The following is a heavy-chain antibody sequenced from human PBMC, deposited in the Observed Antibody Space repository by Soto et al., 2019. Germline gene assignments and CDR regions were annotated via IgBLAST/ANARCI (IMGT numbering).Heavy chain of an antibody. CDR2: INAGNGNT. CDR1: GYTFTSYA. Sequence: ASVKVSCKASGYTFTSYAMHWVRQAPGQRLEWMGWINAGNGNTKYSQKFQGRVTITRDTSASTAYMELSSLRSEDTAVYYCARVRPAAIYYYCGMDVWGQGTTVTVSS. V-gene: IGHV1-3*01. D-gene: IGHD2-2*01. J-gene: IGHJ6*02. CDR3: ARVRPAAIYYYCGMDV.